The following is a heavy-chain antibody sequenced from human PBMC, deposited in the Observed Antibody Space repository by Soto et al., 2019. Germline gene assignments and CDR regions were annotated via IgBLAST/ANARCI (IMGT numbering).Heavy chain of an antibody. CDR3: AKDPPRLYGDYVIHRY. V-gene: IGHV3-23*01. CDR1: GFTFSSYA. J-gene: IGHJ4*02. CDR2: ISGSGGST. Sequence: GGSLRLSCAASGFTFSSYAMSWVRQAPGKGLEWVSAISGSGGSTYYADSVKGRFTISRDNSKNTLYLQMNSLRAEDTAVYYCAKDPPRLYGDYVIHRYWGQGTLVTVSS. D-gene: IGHD4-17*01.